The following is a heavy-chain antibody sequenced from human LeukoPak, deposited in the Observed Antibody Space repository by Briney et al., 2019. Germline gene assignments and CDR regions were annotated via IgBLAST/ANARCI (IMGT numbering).Heavy chain of an antibody. CDR2: IYYSGST. CDR3: ARVFGSWYYFDY. D-gene: IGHD6-13*01. J-gene: IGHJ4*02. CDR1: GGSISSSSYY. V-gene: IGHV4-39*07. Sequence: SETLSLTCTVSGGSISSSSYYWGWIRQPPGKGLEWIGSIYYSGSTYYNPSLKSRVTISVDTSNNQFSLNLSSVTAADTAVYYCARVFGSWYYFDYWGQGTLVTVSS.